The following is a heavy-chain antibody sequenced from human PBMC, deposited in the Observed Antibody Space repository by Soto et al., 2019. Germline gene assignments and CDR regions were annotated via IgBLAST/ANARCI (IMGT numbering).Heavy chain of an antibody. CDR2: IIPIFGTA. D-gene: IGHD3-10*01. Sequence: ASVKVSCKGAGGTFSSYAISWVRQAPGQGLEWMGGIIPIFGTANYAQKFQGRVTVTADESTSTAYMELSSLRSEDTAVYYCARPLISMVRGVMGWFDSWGQGTLVPVSS. CDR3: ARPLISMVRGVMGWFDS. V-gene: IGHV1-69*13. J-gene: IGHJ5*01. CDR1: GGTFSSYA.